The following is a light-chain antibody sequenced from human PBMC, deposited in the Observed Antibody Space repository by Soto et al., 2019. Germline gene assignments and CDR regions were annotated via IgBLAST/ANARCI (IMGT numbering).Light chain of an antibody. CDR3: QQYGTTPPRWT. V-gene: IGKV3-20*01. CDR1: QSISTNF. Sequence: ETVLTQSPGNLSLSPGERATLSCRASQSISTNFLAWYRQKPGQAPRLVIYAASSRAAGIPDRFSGSGSGTDFTLSISRLEPEDFAVYYCQQYGTTPPRWTFGQGTKVEI. CDR2: AAS. J-gene: IGKJ1*01.